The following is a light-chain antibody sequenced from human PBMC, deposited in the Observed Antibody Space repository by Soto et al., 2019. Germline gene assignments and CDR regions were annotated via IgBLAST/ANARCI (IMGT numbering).Light chain of an antibody. CDR1: SSDVGGYNY. Sequence: QSALTQPASVSGSPGQSIAISCTGTSSDVGGYNYVSWYQHHPGKAPKLMIYEVTNRPSGVSTRFSGSKSGNTASLTISGLQAEDEADYYCSSYTVSSTYVFGTGTKLTVL. CDR3: SSYTVSSTYV. V-gene: IGLV2-14*01. J-gene: IGLJ1*01. CDR2: EVT.